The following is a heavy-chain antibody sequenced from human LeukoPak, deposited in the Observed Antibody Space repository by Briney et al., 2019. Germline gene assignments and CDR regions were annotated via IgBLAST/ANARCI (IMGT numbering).Heavy chain of an antibody. CDR2: ISWNSGSI. V-gene: IGHV3-9*01. Sequence: GGSLRLSCAASGFTFDDYAMHWVRQAPGKGLEWVSGISWNSGSIGYADSVKGRFTISRDNAKNSLYLQMNSLRAEDTALYYCAKDSSDGDYVTNFDYWGQGTLVTVSS. J-gene: IGHJ4*02. D-gene: IGHD4-17*01. CDR3: AKDSSDGDYVTNFDY. CDR1: GFTFDDYA.